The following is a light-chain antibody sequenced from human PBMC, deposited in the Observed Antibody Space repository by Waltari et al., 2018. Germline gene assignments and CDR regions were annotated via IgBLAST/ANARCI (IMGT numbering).Light chain of an antibody. CDR3: QAWDSSTYHVV. CDR2: QDT. V-gene: IGLV3-1*01. CDR1: KLGDKY. J-gene: IGLJ2*01. Sequence: SYELTQPPSVSVSPGQTASITCSGDKLGDKYACWYQQKPGQSPVVVLYQDTKRPSGIPERFSGSNSGNTATLTISGTQAKDEADYYCQAWDSSTYHVVFGGGTKLTVL.